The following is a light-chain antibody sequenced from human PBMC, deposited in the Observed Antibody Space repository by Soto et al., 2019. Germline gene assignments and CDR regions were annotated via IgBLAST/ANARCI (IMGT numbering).Light chain of an antibody. CDR2: AAS. CDR1: QSISSY. Sequence: DIQMTQSPSSLSAPVGDRVTITCRASQSISSYLNWYQQKPGKAPKLLIYAASSLQSGVPSRFSGSGSGTDLTLTISSLQSEDFATYYCQQSYSTPWTFGQGTKVEIK. J-gene: IGKJ1*01. CDR3: QQSYSTPWT. V-gene: IGKV1-39*01.